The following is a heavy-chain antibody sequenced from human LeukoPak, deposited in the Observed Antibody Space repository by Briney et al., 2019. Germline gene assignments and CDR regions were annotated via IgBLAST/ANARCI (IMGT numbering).Heavy chain of an antibody. CDR1: GYTFTSYG. CDR2: ISAYNGNT. J-gene: IGHJ6*03. Sequence: ASVKVSCKASGYTFTSYGISWVRQAPGQGLEWMGWISAYNGNTNYAQKLQGRVTMTTDTSTSTAYMELRSLRSDDTAVYYCARVPNIAAAEFGDYYYYMDVWGKGTTVTISS. V-gene: IGHV1-18*01. D-gene: IGHD6-13*01. CDR3: ARVPNIAAAEFGDYYYYMDV.